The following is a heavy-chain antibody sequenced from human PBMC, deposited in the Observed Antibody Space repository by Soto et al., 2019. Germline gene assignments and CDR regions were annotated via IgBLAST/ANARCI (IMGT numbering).Heavy chain of an antibody. Sequence: EVQLLESGGGLVQPGGSLRLSCAASGFTFSSYAMSWVRQAPGKWLEWVSAISGSGGSTYYADSVKGRFTISRDNSKNTLYLQMNSLRAEATVVYYCAKAQLDSTQSAFDIWGKGKMVTVSS. CDR1: GFTFSSYA. J-gene: IGHJ3*02. CDR3: AKAQLDSTQSAFDI. D-gene: IGHD6-6*01. V-gene: IGHV3-23*01. CDR2: ISGSGGST.